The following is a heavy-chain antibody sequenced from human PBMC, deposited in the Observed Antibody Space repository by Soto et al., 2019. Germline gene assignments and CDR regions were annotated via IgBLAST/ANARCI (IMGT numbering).Heavy chain of an antibody. CDR1: GFTFSSYG. V-gene: IGHV3-30*18. D-gene: IGHD2-8*01. CDR2: ISYDGSNK. CDR3: AKGVSRGYYYGMDV. J-gene: IGHJ6*02. Sequence: LRLSCAASGFTFSSYGMHWVRQAPGKGLEWVAVISYDGSNKYYADSVKGRFTTSRDNSKNTLYLQMNGLRAEDTAVCYCAKGVSRGYYYGMDVWGQGTTVTVSS.